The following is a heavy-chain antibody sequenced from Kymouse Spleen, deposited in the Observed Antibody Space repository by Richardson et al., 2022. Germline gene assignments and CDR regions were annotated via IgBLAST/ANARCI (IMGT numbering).Heavy chain of an antibody. CDR2: INHSGST. D-gene: IGHD6-6*01. V-gene: IGHV4-34*01. CDR1: GGSFSGYY. Sequence: QVQLQQWGAGLLKPSETLSLTCAVYGGSFSGYYWSWIRQPPGKGLEWIGEINHSGSTNYNPSLKSRVTISVDTSKNQFSLKLSSVTAADTAVYYCARDGYSSSSGFDYWGQGTLVTVSS. CDR3: ARDGYSSSSGFDY. J-gene: IGHJ4*02.